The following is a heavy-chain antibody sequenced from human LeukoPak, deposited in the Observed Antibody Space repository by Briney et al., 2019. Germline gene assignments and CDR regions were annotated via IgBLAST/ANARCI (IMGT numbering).Heavy chain of an antibody. Sequence: PSETLSLTCAVYGGSFSGYYWSWIRQPPGKGREWIGEINHSGSTNYNPSLKSRVTISVDTSKNQFSLKLSSVTAADTAVYYCARGHDIVVVPAATGFDYWGQGTLVTVSS. V-gene: IGHV4-34*01. CDR1: GGSFSGYY. D-gene: IGHD2-2*01. CDR3: ARGHDIVVVPAATGFDY. J-gene: IGHJ4*02. CDR2: INHSGST.